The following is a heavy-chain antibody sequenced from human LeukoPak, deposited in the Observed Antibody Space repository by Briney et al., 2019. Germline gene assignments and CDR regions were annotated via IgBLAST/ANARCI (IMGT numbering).Heavy chain of an antibody. CDR3: ARGARPYYGSGSYFDY. CDR1: GGSSNVYY. D-gene: IGHD3-10*01. J-gene: IGHJ4*02. V-gene: IGHV4-34*01. Sequence: SETLSLTCAVYGGSSNVYYWSWIRQPPGKWLEWIGEINHSGSTNYNPSLKSRVTISVDTSKNQFSLKLSSVTAADTAVYYCARGARPYYGSGSYFDYWGQGTLVTVSS. CDR2: INHSGST.